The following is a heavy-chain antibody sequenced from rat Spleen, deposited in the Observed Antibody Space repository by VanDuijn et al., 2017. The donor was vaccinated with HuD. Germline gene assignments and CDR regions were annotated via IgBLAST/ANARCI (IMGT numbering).Heavy chain of an antibody. Sequence: EVQLVESDGGLVHPGRSLKLSCAASEFTYNDYAMAWVRQAPTKGLEWVASISTGGGDTYYRDSVKGRFTISRDNAKNTLYLQMDSLRSEDTATYYCAKDKGEYNNLFDYWGQGVMVTVSS. CDR1: EFTYNDYA. D-gene: IGHD1-10*01. CDR3: AKDKGEYNNLFDY. CDR2: ISTGGGDT. J-gene: IGHJ2*01. V-gene: IGHV5S13*01.